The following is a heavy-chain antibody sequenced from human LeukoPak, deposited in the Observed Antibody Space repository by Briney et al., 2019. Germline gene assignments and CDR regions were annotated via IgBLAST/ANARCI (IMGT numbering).Heavy chain of an antibody. CDR2: MSYIGST. V-gene: IGHV4-39*01. Sequence: SETLSLTCTVSGDSISSSNYYWGWIRQPPGKGLEWIGSMSYIGSTYYNPPLRSRVTISVDTSKNQVSLKLSSVTAADTAVYYCARHKREIAVAGLNAFDIWGQGTMVTVSS. CDR1: GDSISSSNYY. D-gene: IGHD6-19*01. CDR3: ARHKREIAVAGLNAFDI. J-gene: IGHJ3*02.